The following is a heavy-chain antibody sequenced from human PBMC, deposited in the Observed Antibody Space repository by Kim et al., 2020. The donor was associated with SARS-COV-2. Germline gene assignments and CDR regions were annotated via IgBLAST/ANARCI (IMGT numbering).Heavy chain of an antibody. D-gene: IGHD3-22*01. Sequence: TSLKTRLTISKDTSKNQVVLTMTNMDPVDTATYYCARMPYYYDSRRAFDIWGQGTMVTVSS. J-gene: IGHJ3*02. V-gene: IGHV2-70*01. CDR3: ARMPYYYDSRRAFDI.